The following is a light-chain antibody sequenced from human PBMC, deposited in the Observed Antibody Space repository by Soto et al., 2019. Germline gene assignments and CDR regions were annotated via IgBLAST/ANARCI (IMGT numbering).Light chain of an antibody. Sequence: EIVLTQSPGTLSLSPGERATLSCRASQSVSSSYLAWYQQKPGQAPRLLLYGASSRATGIPDRFSGSGSGTDFTLTISRLEPEDFAVYYCQQYGSSFTFGPATKVDIK. CDR3: QQYGSSFT. CDR2: GAS. V-gene: IGKV3-20*01. CDR1: QSVSSSY. J-gene: IGKJ3*01.